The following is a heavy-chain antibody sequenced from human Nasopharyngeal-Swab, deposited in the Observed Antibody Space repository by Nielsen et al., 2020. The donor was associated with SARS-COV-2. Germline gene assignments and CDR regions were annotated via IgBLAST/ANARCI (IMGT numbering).Heavy chain of an antibody. D-gene: IGHD2-15*01. CDR3: ARDAGGGAHFDY. V-gene: IGHV3-23*01. Sequence: VRQAPGKGLEWVSAISGSGGSTYYADSVKGRFTISRDNSKNTLYLQVNSLRAEDTAVYYCARDAGGGAHFDYWGQGTLVTVSS. CDR2: ISGSGGST. J-gene: IGHJ4*02.